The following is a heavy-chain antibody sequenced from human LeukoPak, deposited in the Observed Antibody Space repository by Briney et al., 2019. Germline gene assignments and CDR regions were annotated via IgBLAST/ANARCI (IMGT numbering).Heavy chain of an antibody. CDR2: IYPGDSDT. CDR1: GYSFTTYW. D-gene: IGHD1-26*01. CDR3: AVTMRRGIVGADDAFDI. V-gene: IGHV5-51*01. J-gene: IGHJ3*02. Sequence: GESLKISCKGSGYSFTTYWIAWLRQMPGKGLEWMGIIYPGDSDTIYSPSFQGQVTISADKSISTAYLQWSSLKASDTAMYYCAVTMRRGIVGADDAFDIWGQGTMVTVSS.